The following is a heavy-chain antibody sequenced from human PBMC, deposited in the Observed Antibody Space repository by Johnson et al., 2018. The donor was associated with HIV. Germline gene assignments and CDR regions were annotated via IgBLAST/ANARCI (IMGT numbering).Heavy chain of an antibody. J-gene: IGHJ3*02. Sequence: QMLLVESGGGLIQPGGSLRLSCAASGFTFSSYGMHWVRQAPGKGLEWVAFIRYAGSNKYYADSVKGRFTISRDNSKNTLYLQMNSLRVEDTAMYYCARGPILEWLSGDGFDMWGQGTMVTV. CDR3: ARGPILEWLSGDGFDM. CDR2: IRYAGSNK. D-gene: IGHD3-3*01. CDR1: GFTFSSYG. V-gene: IGHV3-30*02.